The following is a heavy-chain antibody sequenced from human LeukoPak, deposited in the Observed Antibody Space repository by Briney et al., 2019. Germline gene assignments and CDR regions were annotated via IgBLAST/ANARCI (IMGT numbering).Heavy chain of an antibody. CDR1: GASISSHY. CDR2: IYTSGNT. V-gene: IGHV4-4*07. Sequence: PSETLSLTCTVFGASISSHYWSWIRQPAGKGLEWIGRIYTSGNTNYNPSLKSRVTMSVDTSKDQFSLKLNSVTAADTAVYYCARISSSNWYNERGAFDVWGQGTMVTVSS. CDR3: ARISSSNWYNERGAFDV. D-gene: IGHD6-13*01. J-gene: IGHJ3*01.